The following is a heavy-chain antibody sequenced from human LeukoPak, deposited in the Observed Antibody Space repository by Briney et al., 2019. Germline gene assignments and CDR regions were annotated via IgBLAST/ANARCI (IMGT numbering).Heavy chain of an antibody. V-gene: IGHV4-39*01. CDR1: GDSISSSRHS. CDR3: VRIYCTSTSCYGDSYYGMDV. D-gene: IGHD2-2*01. CDR2: ISYSGST. Sequence: PSETLSLTCTVSGDSISSSRHSWGWIRQPPGKGLEWIGSISYSGSTYYNPSLKTRVTMSVDTSENQFSLKLSSVTAADSPVYYCVRIYCTSTSCYGDSYYGMDVWGQGTTVTVSS. J-gene: IGHJ6*02.